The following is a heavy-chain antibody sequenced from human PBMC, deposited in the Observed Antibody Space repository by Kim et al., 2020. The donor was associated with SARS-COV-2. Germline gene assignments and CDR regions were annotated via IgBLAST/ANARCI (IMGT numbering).Heavy chain of an antibody. V-gene: IGHV4-59*01. CDR3: ARAPRRYCSGGSCYSRDYYYYGMDV. D-gene: IGHD2-15*01. CDR2: IYYSGST. Sequence: SETLSLTCTVSGGSISSYYWSWIRQPPGKGLEWIGYIYYSGSTNYNPSLKSRVTISVDTSKNQFSLKLSSVTAADTAVYYCARAPRRYCSGGSCYSRDYYYYGMDVWGQGTTVTVSS. CDR1: GGSISSYY. J-gene: IGHJ6*02.